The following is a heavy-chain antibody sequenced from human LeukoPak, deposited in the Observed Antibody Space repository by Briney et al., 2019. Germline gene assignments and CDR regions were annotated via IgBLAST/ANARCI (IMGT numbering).Heavy chain of an antibody. Sequence: ASVKVSCKASGYTFTNYYIHWVRQAPGQGLEWMGLINPGGANTNYAQNFQGRVTMTRDTSTSTDYMELSSPRSEDTAIYYCARIRDGYNDAYDIWGQGTVVTVPS. CDR2: INPGGANT. J-gene: IGHJ3*02. D-gene: IGHD5-24*01. CDR3: ARIRDGYNDAYDI. V-gene: IGHV1-46*01. CDR1: GYTFTNYY.